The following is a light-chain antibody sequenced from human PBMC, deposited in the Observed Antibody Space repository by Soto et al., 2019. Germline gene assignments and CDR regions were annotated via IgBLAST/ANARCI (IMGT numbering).Light chain of an antibody. Sequence: DIQMTQSPSTLSASVGDRVTITCRASQSITTYVNWYQQKLGKAPTLLIYAASSLQSGVPSRCSGSGSGTDFTLTISSLQPEDFATYFCQQCYSSPRTFGQGTKV. CDR3: QQCYSSPRT. V-gene: IGKV1-39*01. J-gene: IGKJ1*01. CDR1: QSITTY. CDR2: AAS.